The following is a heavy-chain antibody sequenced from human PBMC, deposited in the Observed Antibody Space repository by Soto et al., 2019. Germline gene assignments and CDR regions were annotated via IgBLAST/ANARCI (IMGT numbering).Heavy chain of an antibody. Sequence: ASVKVSCKASGYTFTSYGISWVRPAPGQGLEWMGWISGYNGNTNYAQKLQGRVTMTSGTSTSTAYMELRSLRSAETAVYYCARDREDRVPAAIDWFDPWGQGTLVTVSS. CDR1: GYTFTSYG. CDR3: ARDREDRVPAAIDWFDP. D-gene: IGHD2-2*02. CDR2: ISGYNGNT. V-gene: IGHV1-18*01. J-gene: IGHJ5*02.